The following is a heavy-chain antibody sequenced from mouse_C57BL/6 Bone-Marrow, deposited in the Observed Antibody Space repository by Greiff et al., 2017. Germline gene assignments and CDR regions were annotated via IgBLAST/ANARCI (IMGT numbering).Heavy chain of an antibody. Sequence: QVQLKQSGAELARPGASVKLSCKASGYTFTSYGISWVKQRTGQGLEWIGEIYPRSGNTYYNEKFKGTATLTADKSSSTAYMELRSLTSEDSAVYFCAYYYGSSYVFAYWGQGTLVTVSA. D-gene: IGHD1-1*01. CDR1: GYTFTSYG. V-gene: IGHV1-81*01. CDR2: IYPRSGNT. J-gene: IGHJ3*01. CDR3: AYYYGSSYVFAY.